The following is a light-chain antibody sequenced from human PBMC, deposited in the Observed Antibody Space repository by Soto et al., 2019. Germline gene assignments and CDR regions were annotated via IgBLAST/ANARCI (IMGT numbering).Light chain of an antibody. J-gene: IGKJ5*01. CDR2: KAS. CDR1: QTINSW. Sequence: DVNMTQSPSTLSASVGDRFTITCRASQTINSWLAWYQQKPGKAPKLLIYKASSLESGVPSRLSGSGSGADFTLTISSMKPEDYATEYCQLSHKTLTFGQGTRLEIK. CDR3: QLSHKTLT. V-gene: IGKV1-5*03.